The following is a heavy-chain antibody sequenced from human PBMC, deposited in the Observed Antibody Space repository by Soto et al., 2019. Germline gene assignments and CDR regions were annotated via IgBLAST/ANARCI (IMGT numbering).Heavy chain of an antibody. CDR2: IYHSGTT. V-gene: IGHV4-38-2*01. CDR3: ARKDNVRLYPYF. Sequence: SETLSLTFSVSGDSISSGYYWAWIRQPRGEGLELIASIYHSGTTYYDPSLKSRVTISVDTSKNQFSLKLTSVTAADSPVYYCARKDNVRLYPYF. CDR1: GDSISSGYY. D-gene: IGHD2-15*01. J-gene: IGHJ4*01.